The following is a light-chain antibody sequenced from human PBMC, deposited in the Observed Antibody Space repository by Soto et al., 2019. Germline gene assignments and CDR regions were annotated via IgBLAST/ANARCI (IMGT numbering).Light chain of an antibody. CDR1: QSVSSSY. V-gene: IGKV3-20*01. Sequence: EIVLTQSPGTLSLSPGERATLSCRASQSVSSSYLAWYQQKPGQAPRLLIYGASSRATCIPDRFSGSGSGTDFTLTISRLEPEDFAVYYCQKYGSSPGTFGQGTKVEIK. J-gene: IGKJ1*01. CDR3: QKYGSSPGT. CDR2: GAS.